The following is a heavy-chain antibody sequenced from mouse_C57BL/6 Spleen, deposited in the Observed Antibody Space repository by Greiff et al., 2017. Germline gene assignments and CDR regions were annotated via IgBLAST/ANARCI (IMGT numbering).Heavy chain of an antibody. CDR2: IDPENGDT. V-gene: IGHV14-4*01. Sequence: VPPQQSGAEPVRPGALVELFCTASGLNIKDDYMHWVKQRPEQGLEWIGWIDPENGDTKDASKFQGKATITADTSSNTASLQLSSLTSEDTAVYYCTAGDYGSSYPYYAMDYWGQGTSVTVSS. D-gene: IGHD1-1*01. CDR3: TAGDYGSSYPYYAMDY. CDR1: GLNIKDDY. J-gene: IGHJ4*01.